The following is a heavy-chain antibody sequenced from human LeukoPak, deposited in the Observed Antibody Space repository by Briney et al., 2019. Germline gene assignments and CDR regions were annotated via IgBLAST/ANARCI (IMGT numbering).Heavy chain of an antibody. Sequence: GGSLRLSCAASGFTFGSYSMNWVRQAPGKGLEWVSSISSSSSYIYYADSVKGRFTISRDNAKNSLYLQMNSLRAEDTAVYYCATLEEAGDYWGQGTLVTVSS. D-gene: IGHD1-1*01. J-gene: IGHJ4*02. CDR1: GFTFGSYS. V-gene: IGHV3-21*01. CDR3: ATLEEAGDY. CDR2: ISSSSSYI.